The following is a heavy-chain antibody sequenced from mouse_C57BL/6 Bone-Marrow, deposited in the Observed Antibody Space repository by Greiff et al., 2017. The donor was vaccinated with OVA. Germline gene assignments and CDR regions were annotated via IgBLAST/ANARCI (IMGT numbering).Heavy chain of an antibody. CDR3: AREGRWLLHWYFDV. CDR2: INPYNGGT. V-gene: IGHV1-19*01. Sequence: DVQLQESGPVLVKPGASVKMSCKASGYTFTDYYMNWVKQSHGKSLEWIGVINPYNGGTSYNQKFKGKATLTVDKSSSTAYMELNSLTSEYSAVDYCAREGRWLLHWYFDVWGTGTTVTVSS. D-gene: IGHD2-3*01. J-gene: IGHJ1*03. CDR1: GYTFTDYY.